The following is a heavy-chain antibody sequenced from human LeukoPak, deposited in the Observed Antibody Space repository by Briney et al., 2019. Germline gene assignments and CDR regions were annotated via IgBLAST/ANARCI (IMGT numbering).Heavy chain of an antibody. CDR3: AKGTTYYDFWSGYSLSY. CDR2: ISSDGSIT. D-gene: IGHD3-3*01. CDR1: GFTFSTYW. V-gene: IGHV3-74*01. J-gene: IGHJ4*02. Sequence: PGGSLRLSCAASGFTFSTYWMHWVRHAPGKGLVWVSRISSDGSITGYADSVKGRFTISRDNSKNTLYLQMNSLRAEDTAVYYCAKGTTYYDFWSGYSLSYWGQGTLVTVSS.